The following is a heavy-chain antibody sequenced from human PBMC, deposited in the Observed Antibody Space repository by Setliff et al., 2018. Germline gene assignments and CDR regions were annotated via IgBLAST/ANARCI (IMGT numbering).Heavy chain of an antibody. CDR2: IFQSGIT. Sequence: SLTCTVYGVSFSDYYWGWVRQSPGKQLEWIGNIFQSGITFYNPSLKSRVTISLDPSQNQFSLKLRSVTAADTAVYFCARVGGLLVATMPFDYWGPGTLVTVSS. V-gene: IGHV4-34*12. CDR1: GVSFSDYY. CDR3: ARVGGLLVATMPFDY. D-gene: IGHD5-12*01. J-gene: IGHJ4*02.